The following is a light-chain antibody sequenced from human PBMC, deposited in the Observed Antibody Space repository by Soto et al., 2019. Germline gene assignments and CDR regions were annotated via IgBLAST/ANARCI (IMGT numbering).Light chain of an antibody. Sequence: EIVVTQSPVTLSVSPGETATLSCRASQNVFNNLAWYQVKPGQAPRLLIYGASTRATGIPVRFSGSGSGTDFTLTIHSLQSEDFADYYCQQYNQWLTFGGGTKVEIK. CDR2: GAS. CDR1: QNVFNN. J-gene: IGKJ4*01. CDR3: QQYNQWLT. V-gene: IGKV3-15*01.